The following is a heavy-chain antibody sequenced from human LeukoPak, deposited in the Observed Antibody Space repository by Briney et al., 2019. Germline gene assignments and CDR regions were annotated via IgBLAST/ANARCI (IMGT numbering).Heavy chain of an antibody. CDR3: TRDRDSGSYLDY. Sequence: SMKVSCKASGGTFSSYAISWVRQAPGQGLEWMGGIIPIFGTANYAQKFQGRVTITADESTSTAYMELSSLRSEDTAVYYCTRDRDSGSYLDYWGQGTLVTVSS. V-gene: IGHV1-69*01. CDR1: GGTFSSYA. CDR2: IIPIFGTA. D-gene: IGHD1-26*01. J-gene: IGHJ4*02.